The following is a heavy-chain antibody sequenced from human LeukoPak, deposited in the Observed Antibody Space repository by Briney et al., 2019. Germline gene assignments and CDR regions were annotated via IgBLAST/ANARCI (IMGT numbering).Heavy chain of an antibody. D-gene: IGHD4-17*01. CDR3: ASPSGYCGDYGFDY. CDR2: ISYDGSNK. Sequence: PGGSLRLSCAASGFTFSSYWMNWVRQAPGKGLEWVAVISYDGSNKYYADSVKGRFTISRDNSENTLYLQMNSLRAEDTAVYYCASPSGYCGDYGFDYWGQGTLVTVSS. V-gene: IGHV3-30*14. J-gene: IGHJ4*02. CDR1: GFTFSSYW.